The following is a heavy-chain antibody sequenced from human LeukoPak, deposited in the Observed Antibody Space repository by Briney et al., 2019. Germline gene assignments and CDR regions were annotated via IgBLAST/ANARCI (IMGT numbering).Heavy chain of an antibody. Sequence: LTGGSLRLSCAASGFTFSSYGMHWVRQAPGKGLEWVAVISYDGSNKYFADSVKGRFTISRDNSKNTLYLQMNNLSAEDTAMYYCVNMLVAAWGQGTLVTVSS. CDR3: VNMLVAA. V-gene: IGHV3-30*03. J-gene: IGHJ5*02. CDR2: ISYDGSNK. CDR1: GFTFSSYG. D-gene: IGHD5-12*01.